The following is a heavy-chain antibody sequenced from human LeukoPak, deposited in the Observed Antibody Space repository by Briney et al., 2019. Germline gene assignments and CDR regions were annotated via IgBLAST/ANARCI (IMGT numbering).Heavy chain of an antibody. D-gene: IGHD1-26*01. J-gene: IGHJ4*02. CDR2: IYHSGST. V-gene: IGHV4-38-2*02. Sequence: SETLSLTCTVSGYSISSGYYWGWIRQPPGKGLEWIGSIYHSGSTYYNPSLKSRVTISVDTSKNQFSLKLSSVTAADTAVYYCARARSGSMGYWGQGTLVTVSS. CDR1: GYSISSGYY. CDR3: ARARSGSMGY.